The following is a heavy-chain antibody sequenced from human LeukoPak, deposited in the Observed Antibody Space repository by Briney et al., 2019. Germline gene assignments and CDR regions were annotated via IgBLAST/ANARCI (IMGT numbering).Heavy chain of an antibody. J-gene: IGHJ4*02. Sequence: GGSLRLSCAASGFTFSTYGMHWVRQAPGKGLEWVALIWFDGTNKYYADSVKGRFTISRDNSKDTLYLQMNSLRAEDTAVYYCAKLVTPGYWGQGTLVTVSS. CDR3: AKLVTPGY. D-gene: IGHD2-21*02. CDR2: IWFDGTNK. V-gene: IGHV3-33*06. CDR1: GFTFSTYG.